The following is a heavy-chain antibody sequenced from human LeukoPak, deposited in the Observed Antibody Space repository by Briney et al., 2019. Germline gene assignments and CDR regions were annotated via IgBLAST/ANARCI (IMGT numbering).Heavy chain of an antibody. Sequence: SETLSLTCTVSGYSISSGYYWGWIRPPPGKGLEWIGSIYHSGSTYYNPSLKSRVTISVDTSKNQFSLKLSSVTAAGTAVYYCARELSGGTARGSFDPWGQGTLVTVSS. D-gene: IGHD2-15*01. CDR3: ARELSGGTARGSFDP. V-gene: IGHV4-38-2*02. CDR2: IYHSGST. J-gene: IGHJ5*02. CDR1: GYSISSGYY.